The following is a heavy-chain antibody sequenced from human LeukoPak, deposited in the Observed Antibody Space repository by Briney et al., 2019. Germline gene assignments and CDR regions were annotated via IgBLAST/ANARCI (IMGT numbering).Heavy chain of an antibody. J-gene: IGHJ4*02. CDR1: GFTFRSYS. V-gene: IGHV3-21*01. D-gene: IGHD1-26*01. CDR3: ATSYSGSYPDY. CDR2: ISSSSYI. Sequence: GGSLRLSCAASGFTFRSYSMNWVRQAPGKGLEWVSSISSSSYIYYADSVKGRFTISRDNAKNSLYLQMNSLRAEDTAVYYCATSYSGSYPDYWGQGTLVTVSS.